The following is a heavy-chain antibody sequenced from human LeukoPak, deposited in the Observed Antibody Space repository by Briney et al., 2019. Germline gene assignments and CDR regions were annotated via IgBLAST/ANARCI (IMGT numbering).Heavy chain of an antibody. D-gene: IGHD6-19*01. CDR1: GGSISSYY. CDR3: AGGDSSGWYEGSWFDP. J-gene: IGHJ5*02. Sequence: PSETLSLTCTVSGGSISSYYWSWIRQPAGKGLEWIGRIYTSGSTNYNPSLKSRVTMSVDTSMNQFSLKLSSVTAADTAVYYCAGGDSSGWYEGSWFDPWGQGTLVTVSS. V-gene: IGHV4-4*07. CDR2: IYTSGST.